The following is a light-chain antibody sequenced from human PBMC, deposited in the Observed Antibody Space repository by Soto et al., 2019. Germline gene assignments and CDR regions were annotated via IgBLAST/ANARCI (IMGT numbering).Light chain of an antibody. CDR1: QSISTY. V-gene: IGKV1-39*01. Sequence: DIQMTQSPSSLSASVGDRVTITCRASQSISTYLNWYHQKPGKAPDLLIYAASSLKSGVPSRFSGSGSGTDFTLTISSLQPDDFATYYCQQSYSTPITFGQGTRLEIK. CDR2: AAS. J-gene: IGKJ5*01. CDR3: QQSYSTPIT.